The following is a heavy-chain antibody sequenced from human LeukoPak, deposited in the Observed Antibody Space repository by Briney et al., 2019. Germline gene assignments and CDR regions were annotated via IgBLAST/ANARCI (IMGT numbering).Heavy chain of an antibody. D-gene: IGHD3-9*01. J-gene: IGHJ4*02. CDR2: ISSSGSTI. Sequence: GGSLRLSCAASGFTFSDYYMSWIRQAPGKGLEWVSYISSSGSTIYYADSVKGRFTISRDNAKNSLYLQMNSLRAEDTAVYYCARDLRPYYDILAGYQFDYWGQGTLVTVSS. CDR3: ARDLRPYYDILAGYQFDY. CDR1: GFTFSDYY. V-gene: IGHV3-11*01.